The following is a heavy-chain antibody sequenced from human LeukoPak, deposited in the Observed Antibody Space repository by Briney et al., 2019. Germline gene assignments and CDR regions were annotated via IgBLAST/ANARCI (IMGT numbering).Heavy chain of an antibody. V-gene: IGHV3-30*18. CDR1: GFTFSSYG. J-gene: IGHJ4*02. CDR3: AKDRAAALDY. D-gene: IGHD6-13*01. CDR2: ISYDGSNK. Sequence: GGSLRLSCAASGFTFSSYGMHWVRQAPGKGLEWVAVISYDGSNKYYADSVKGRFTISRDNSKNTLYLQMNSLRAEDTAVYYCAKDRAAALDYWGQGTLVTVSS.